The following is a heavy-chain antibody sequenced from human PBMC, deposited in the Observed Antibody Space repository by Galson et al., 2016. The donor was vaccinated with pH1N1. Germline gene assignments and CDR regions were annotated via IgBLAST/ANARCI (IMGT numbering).Heavy chain of an antibody. V-gene: IGHV1-69*13. CDR3: ARGRGYNYGYVDN. Sequence: SVKVSCKASGGTFSSYAISWVRQAPGQGLEWMGGIVGMFGITNYAQKFQGRVTITAEEITSTAYMELTSLRSDDTAVYYCARGRGYNYGYVDNWGQGNLVTVSS. CDR1: GGTFSSYA. D-gene: IGHD5-12*01. CDR2: IVGMFGIT. J-gene: IGHJ4*02.